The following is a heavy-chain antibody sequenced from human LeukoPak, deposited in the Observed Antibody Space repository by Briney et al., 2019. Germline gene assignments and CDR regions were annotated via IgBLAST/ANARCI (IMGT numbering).Heavy chain of an antibody. Sequence: GGSLRLSCVASGFTFSSYGMHWVRQAPGKGLEWVAVISDEGSNKYYTDSVKGRFTISRDNSKNTPYLQINSLRTEDTAVYYCAKAGSSNGYYSRFDYWGQGTLVTVSS. J-gene: IGHJ4*02. V-gene: IGHV3-30*18. CDR2: ISDEGSNK. CDR3: AKAGSSNGYYSRFDY. CDR1: GFTFSSYG. D-gene: IGHD3-22*01.